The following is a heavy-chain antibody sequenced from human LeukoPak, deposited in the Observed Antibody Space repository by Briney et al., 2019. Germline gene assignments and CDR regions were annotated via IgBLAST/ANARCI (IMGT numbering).Heavy chain of an antibody. D-gene: IGHD4-23*01. CDR2: ISSSSSYI. J-gene: IGHJ6*03. CDR1: GFTFSSYS. Sequence: PGGSLRLSCAASGFTFSSYSMNWVRQAPGKGLEWVSSISSSSSYIYYADSVKGRFTISRDNAKNSLYLQMNSLRAEDTAVYYCARGGVDYGGKGNYYYYMDVWGKGTTVTVSS. CDR3: ARGGVDYGGKGNYYYYMDV. V-gene: IGHV3-21*01.